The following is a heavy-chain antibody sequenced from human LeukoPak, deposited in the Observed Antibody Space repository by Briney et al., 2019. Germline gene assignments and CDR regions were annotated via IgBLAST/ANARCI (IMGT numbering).Heavy chain of an antibody. J-gene: IGHJ3*02. V-gene: IGHV3-21*01. Sequence: VRQAXXXXXXWVSSISSSSSYIYYADSVKGRFTISRDNAKNSLYLQMNSLRAEDTAVYYCARGEPDDAFDIWGQGTMVTVSS. D-gene: IGHD1-14*01. CDR2: ISSSSSYI. CDR3: ARGEPDDAFDI.